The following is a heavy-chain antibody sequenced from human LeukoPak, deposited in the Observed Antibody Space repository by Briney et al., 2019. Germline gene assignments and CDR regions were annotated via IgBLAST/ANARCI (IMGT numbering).Heavy chain of an antibody. CDR2: ISSSSSYI. V-gene: IGHV3-21*01. CDR3: ARDHYSNYLGGYYYYGMDV. J-gene: IGHJ6*02. CDR1: GFTFSSYS. Sequence: GGSLRLSCAASGFTFSSYSTSWVRQAPGKGLEWVSSISSSSSYIYYADSVKGRFTISRDNAKNSLYLQMNSLRAEDTAVYYCARDHYSNYLGGYYYYGMDVWGQGTTVTVSS. D-gene: IGHD4-11*01.